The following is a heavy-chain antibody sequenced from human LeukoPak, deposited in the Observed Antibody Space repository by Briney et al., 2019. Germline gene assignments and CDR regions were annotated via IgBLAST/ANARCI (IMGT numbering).Heavy chain of an antibody. CDR2: IKEDGTEK. CDR1: GFIFTDYW. V-gene: IGHV3-7*01. D-gene: IGHD6-13*01. CDR3: ARRSSGIAALDY. J-gene: IGHJ4*02. Sequence: PGGSLRLSCAASGFIFTDYWMYWVRQAPGKGLAWVANIKEDGTEKNYVDSVKGRFTISRDNSKNTLYLQMNSLRAEDTAVYYCARRSSGIAALDYWGQGTLVTVSS.